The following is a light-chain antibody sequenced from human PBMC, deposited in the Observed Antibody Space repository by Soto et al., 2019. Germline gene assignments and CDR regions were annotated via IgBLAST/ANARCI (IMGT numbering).Light chain of an antibody. CDR1: QSISRG. V-gene: IGKV1-5*01. CDR2: DAS. J-gene: IGKJ1*01. Sequence: DIQMNQSPSTLSSSVGDRVTITCRASQSISRGLAWYQQKPGKAPNLLIYDASTLESGVPSRFSGSGSGTEFTLTISCLHPDDFATYYCQHYSSVWAFGQGTKVDIK. CDR3: QHYSSVWA.